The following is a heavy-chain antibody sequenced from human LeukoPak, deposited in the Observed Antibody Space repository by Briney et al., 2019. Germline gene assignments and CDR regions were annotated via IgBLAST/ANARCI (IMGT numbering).Heavy chain of an antibody. CDR3: TRVIAAVPGYFAYFDF. CDR1: GFSFSNHY. Sequence: PGGSLRLSCTASGFSFSNHYMRWIRQAPGKGLEWGANINEDGSNKWHLGSVKGRFTVSRDNARNSMYLQMTSLRVEDTAVYYCTRVIAAVPGYFAYFDFWGQGVLVTVSS. J-gene: IGHJ4*02. CDR2: INEDGSNK. D-gene: IGHD6-19*01. V-gene: IGHV3-7*01.